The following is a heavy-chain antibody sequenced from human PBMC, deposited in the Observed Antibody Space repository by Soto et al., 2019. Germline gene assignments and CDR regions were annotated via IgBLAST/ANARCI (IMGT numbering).Heavy chain of an antibody. J-gene: IGHJ4*02. Sequence: QVHLVESGGGVVQPGRSLRLSCAASGFTFTNFAMHWVRQAPGKGLEWVAVISYEGSITYYADSVRGRFTISRDNSKNTLYLQMNSLRAEDTAVYYCSRAMAFLQILTSGRYLGYWGLGTQVTVSS. D-gene: IGHD3-10*01. V-gene: IGHV3-30-3*01. CDR2: ISYEGSIT. CDR3: SRAMAFLQILTSGRYLGY. CDR1: GFTFTNFA.